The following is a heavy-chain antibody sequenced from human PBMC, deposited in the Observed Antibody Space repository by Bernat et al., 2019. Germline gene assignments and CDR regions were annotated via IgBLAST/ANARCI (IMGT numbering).Heavy chain of an antibody. CDR2: ISGSGGST. Sequence: EVQLLESGGGLVQPGGSLRLSCAASGFTFSSYAMSWVRQAPGKGLEWVSAISGSGGSTYYADSVKGRFTISRDNFKNTLYLQMNSLRAEDTAVYYCAIPSIAARDWYFDLWGRGTLVTVSS. J-gene: IGHJ2*01. CDR3: AIPSIAARDWYFDL. D-gene: IGHD6-6*01. CDR1: GFTFSSYA. V-gene: IGHV3-23*01.